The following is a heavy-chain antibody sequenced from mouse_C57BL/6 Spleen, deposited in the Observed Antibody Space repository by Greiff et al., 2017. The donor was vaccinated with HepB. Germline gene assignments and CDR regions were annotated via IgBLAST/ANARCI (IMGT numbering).Heavy chain of an antibody. V-gene: IGHV1-26*01. J-gene: IGHJ1*03. CDR2: INPNNGGT. Sequence: VQLQQSGPELVKPGASVKISCKASGYTFTDYYMNWVKQSHGKSLEWIGDINPNNGGTSYNQKFKGKATLTVDKSSSTAYMELRSLTSEDSAVYYCARGGTVVAGNWYFDVWGTGTTVTVSS. D-gene: IGHD1-1*01. CDR3: ARGGTVVAGNWYFDV. CDR1: GYTFTDYY.